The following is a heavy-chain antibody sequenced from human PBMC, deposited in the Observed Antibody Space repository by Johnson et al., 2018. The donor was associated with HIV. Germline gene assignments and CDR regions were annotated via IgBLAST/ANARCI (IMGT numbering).Heavy chain of an antibody. CDR2: ISSSGGTI. Sequence: QVQLVESGGGVVQPGGSLRLSCPASGFTFSDYYMTWIRQAPGKGLDWVSYISSSGGTIYYADSVKGRFTISRDNAKNSLYLQMNSLRAEDTAVYYCARDPFTPAGSDAFDIWGQGTMVTVSS. CDR3: ARDPFTPAGSDAFDI. V-gene: IGHV3-11*04. D-gene: IGHD2-15*01. J-gene: IGHJ3*02. CDR1: GFTFSDYY.